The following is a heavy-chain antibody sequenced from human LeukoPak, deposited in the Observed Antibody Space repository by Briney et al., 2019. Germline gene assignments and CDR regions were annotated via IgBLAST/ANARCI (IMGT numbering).Heavy chain of an antibody. CDR2: ISPDSGDT. Sequence: GASVKVSCKASGYTFTGYYIHWVRQAPGQGLEWTGWISPDSGDTNYAQKFQGRVTMTRDTSISTAYMELSRLRSDDTAVYYCARDLGLYYGSGSYLYYMDVWGKGTTVTVSS. CDR1: GYTFTGYY. V-gene: IGHV1-2*02. CDR3: ARDLGLYYGSGSYLYYMDV. D-gene: IGHD3-10*01. J-gene: IGHJ6*03.